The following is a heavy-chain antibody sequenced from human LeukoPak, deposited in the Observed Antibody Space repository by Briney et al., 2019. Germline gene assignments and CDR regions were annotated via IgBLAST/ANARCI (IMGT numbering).Heavy chain of an antibody. J-gene: IGHJ4*02. CDR2: IYHSGST. Sequence: PSETLSLTCAVSGYSISSGYYWGWIRPPPGKGLEWIGSIYHSGSTNYNPSLKSRVTISVDTSKNQFSLKLSSVTAADTAVYYCARHFYDSSGYYHYYFDYWGQGTLVTVSS. D-gene: IGHD3-22*01. CDR1: GYSISSGYY. CDR3: ARHFYDSSGYYHYYFDY. V-gene: IGHV4-38-2*01.